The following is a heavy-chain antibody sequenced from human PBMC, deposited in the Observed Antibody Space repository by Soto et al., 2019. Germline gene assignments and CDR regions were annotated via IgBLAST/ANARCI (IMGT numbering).Heavy chain of an antibody. V-gene: IGHV3-23*01. Sequence: GSLRLSCAASGFTFSSYAMSWVRQAPGKGLEWVSAISGSGGSTYYADSVKGRFTISGDNSKNTLYLQMNSLRAEDTAVYYCAKFGYDILTGYTKAPFDYWGQGTLVTVSS. CDR2: ISGSGGST. CDR3: AKFGYDILTGYTKAPFDY. J-gene: IGHJ4*02. CDR1: GFTFSSYA. D-gene: IGHD3-9*01.